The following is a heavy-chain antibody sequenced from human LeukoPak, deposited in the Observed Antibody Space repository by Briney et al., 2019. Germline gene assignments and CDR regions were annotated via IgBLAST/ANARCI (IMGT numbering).Heavy chain of an antibody. V-gene: IGHV4-59*01. CDR3: ARADSSSSGGFFDY. CDR1: GGSISSYY. J-gene: IGHJ4*02. Sequence: SETLSLTCTASGGSISSYYWSWIRQPPGKGLEWIGYIYYSGSTNYNPSLKSRVTISVDTSKNQFSLKLSSVTAADTAVYYCARADSSSSGGFFDYWGQGTLVTVSS. CDR2: IYYSGST. D-gene: IGHD6-6*01.